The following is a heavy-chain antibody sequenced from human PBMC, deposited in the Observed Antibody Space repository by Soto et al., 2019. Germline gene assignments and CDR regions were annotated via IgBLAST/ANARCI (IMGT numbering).Heavy chain of an antibody. J-gene: IGHJ4*02. CDR3: ARNYYDNSGGFDY. V-gene: IGHV3-53*01. CDR2: IYSGGST. D-gene: IGHD3-22*01. CDR1: GFTVSSNY. Sequence: EVQLVESGGGLIQPGGSLRLSCAASGFTVSSNYMSWVRQAPGKGLEWVSVIYSGGSTYYADYVKGRFTISRDNSKPTLYIQMNSLRAEDTAVYYCARNYYDNSGGFDYWGQGTLVTVSS.